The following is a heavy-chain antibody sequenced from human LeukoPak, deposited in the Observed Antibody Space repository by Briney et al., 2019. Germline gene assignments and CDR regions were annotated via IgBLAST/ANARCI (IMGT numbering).Heavy chain of an antibody. CDR2: ISAYNGNT. J-gene: IGHJ4*02. D-gene: IGHD3-16*02. CDR1: GYTFTSYG. CDR3: ARDQGFGYYDYVWGSYRLYYFDY. V-gene: IGHV1-18*04. Sequence: ASVKVSCKASGYTFTSYGISWVRQAPGQGLEWMGWISAYNGNTNNAQKPQGRVTMTTDTSTSTAYMELRSLRSDDTAVYYCARDQGFGYYDYVWGSYRLYYFDYWGQGTLVTVSS.